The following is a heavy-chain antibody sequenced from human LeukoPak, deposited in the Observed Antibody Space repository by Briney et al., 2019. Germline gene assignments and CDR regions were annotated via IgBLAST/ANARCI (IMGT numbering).Heavy chain of an antibody. Sequence: SETLSLTCTVSGDSISSGGYYCSWIRQPPGKGLEWIGYIYHSGESYFNPSLKSRVTMSVDKSKNQFSLNLTSVTAADAAVYYCARDYCSGGSCYFHVFDVWGQGTTVTVSS. CDR2: IYHSGES. V-gene: IGHV4-30-2*01. CDR1: GDSISSGGYY. J-gene: IGHJ3*01. D-gene: IGHD2-15*01. CDR3: ARDYCSGGSCYFHVFDV.